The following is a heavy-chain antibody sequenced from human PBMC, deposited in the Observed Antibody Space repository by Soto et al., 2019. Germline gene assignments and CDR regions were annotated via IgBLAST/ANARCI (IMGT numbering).Heavy chain of an antibody. CDR3: AKGGPGIAVAGTGYFQH. CDR2: ISGSGDST. D-gene: IGHD6-19*01. V-gene: IGHV3-23*01. J-gene: IGHJ1*01. Sequence: EVQLLESGGGLVQPGGSLRLSCAASGFTFSSYAMSWVRQAPGKGLEWVSGISGSGDSTYYAASVKGRFTISRDNSKNTLYLQMNSLRAEDTAVYYCAKGGPGIAVAGTGYFQHWGQGTLVTVSS. CDR1: GFTFSSYA.